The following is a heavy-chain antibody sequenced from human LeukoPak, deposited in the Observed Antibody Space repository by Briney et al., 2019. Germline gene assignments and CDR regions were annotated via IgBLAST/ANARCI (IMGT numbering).Heavy chain of an antibody. CDR1: GYIFTSNW. Sequence: GESLKISCKGSGYIFTSNWIGWVRQMPGKGLEWMGIIYPGDSDTRYSPSFQGQVTISADKSISTAYLQWSSLKASDTAMYYCARPSSIVGARLDYWGQGTLVTVSS. J-gene: IGHJ4*02. V-gene: IGHV5-51*01. D-gene: IGHD1-26*01. CDR2: IYPGDSDT. CDR3: ARPSSIVGARLDY.